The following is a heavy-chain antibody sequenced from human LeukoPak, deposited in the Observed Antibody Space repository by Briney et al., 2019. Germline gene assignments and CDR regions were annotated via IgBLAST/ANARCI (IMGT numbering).Heavy chain of an antibody. V-gene: IGHV4-39*02. J-gene: IGHJ4*02. D-gene: IGHD1-26*01. CDR1: GDSISTGSYY. Sequence: SETLSLTCTVSGDSISTGSYYWGWLRQPPGKGLEWIGSIYYSGSTYYNPSLKSRVTISVDTSKNHFSLKLTSVTAADTAVYYCARLVENLGPFDYWGQGTLVTVSS. CDR2: IYYSGST. CDR3: ARLVENLGPFDY.